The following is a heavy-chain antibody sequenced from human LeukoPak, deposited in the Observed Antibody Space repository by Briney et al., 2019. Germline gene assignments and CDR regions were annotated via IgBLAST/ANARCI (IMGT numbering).Heavy chain of an antibody. CDR3: ARVTTVTTGNGLFDY. CDR1: GYTFTSYA. Sequence: ASVKVSCKASGYTFTSYAMNWVRQAPGQGLEWMGWINTNTGNPTYAQGFTGRFVFSLDTSVSAAYLQISSLKAEDTAVYYCARVTTVTTGNGLFDYWGQGTLVTVSS. CDR2: INTNTGNP. D-gene: IGHD4-17*01. V-gene: IGHV7-4-1*02. J-gene: IGHJ4*02.